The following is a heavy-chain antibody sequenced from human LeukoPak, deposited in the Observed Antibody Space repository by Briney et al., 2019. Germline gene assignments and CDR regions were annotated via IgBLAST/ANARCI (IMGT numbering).Heavy chain of an antibody. Sequence: GGSLRLSCAASGFIFSHYGMHWVRQAPGKGLEWVAFTRHDGSNKYYGDSVKGRFTSSRDNSKNTLYLQMNSLRAEDTAVYYCAKDHYGDYWGQGTLVTVSS. J-gene: IGHJ4*02. CDR2: TRHDGSNK. V-gene: IGHV3-30*02. CDR3: AKDHYGDY. CDR1: GFIFSHYG.